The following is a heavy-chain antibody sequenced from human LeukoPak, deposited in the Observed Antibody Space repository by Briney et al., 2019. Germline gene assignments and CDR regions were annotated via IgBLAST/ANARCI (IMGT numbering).Heavy chain of an antibody. J-gene: IGHJ4*02. CDR2: VYYRGST. D-gene: IGHD3-22*01. Sequence: SETLSLTCTVSGGSISSYYWSWIRQPPGKGLEWIGYVYYRGSTNYNPSLKSRVTISVDTPENQFSLNLSSVTAADTAVYYCARHASPPLSGYPFDYWGQGTLVTVSS. CDR3: ARHASPPLSGYPFDY. CDR1: GGSISSYY. V-gene: IGHV4-59*08.